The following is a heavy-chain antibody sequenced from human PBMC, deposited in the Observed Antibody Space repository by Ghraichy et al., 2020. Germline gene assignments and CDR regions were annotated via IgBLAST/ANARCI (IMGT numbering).Heavy chain of an antibody. J-gene: IGHJ4*02. CDR3: AREWSSFDS. CDR2: ISYGGDT. D-gene: IGHD2-15*01. Sequence: SETLSLTCTVSGGSITYYYWHWIRQPPGKGLEWIGFISYGGDTDYNPSLRSRVTISKDTSKNQFSLKLSSVTAADTAVYYCAREWSSFDSWSQGILVTVSS. V-gene: IGHV4-59*01. CDR1: GGSITYYY.